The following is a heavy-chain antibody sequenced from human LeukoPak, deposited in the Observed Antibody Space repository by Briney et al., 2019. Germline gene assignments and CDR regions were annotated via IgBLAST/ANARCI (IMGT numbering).Heavy chain of an antibody. CDR2: IYSGGST. D-gene: IGHD3-22*01. Sequence: GGSLRLSCATSGFTFSSNYMSWVRQAPGKGLEWVSVIYSGGSTYYADSVKGRFTISRDNAKNSLYLQMNSLRAEDTAVYYCARALYDSSGYSTDYWGQGTLVTVSS. J-gene: IGHJ4*02. CDR3: ARALYDSSGYSTDY. CDR1: GFTFSSNY. V-gene: IGHV3-66*01.